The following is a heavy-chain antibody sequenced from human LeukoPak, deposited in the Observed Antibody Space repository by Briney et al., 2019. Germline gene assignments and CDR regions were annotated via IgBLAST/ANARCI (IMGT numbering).Heavy chain of an antibody. CDR1: GVSINTNTFF. CDR3: ARDRGRWPHYAFDI. J-gene: IGHJ3*02. D-gene: IGHD3-10*01. V-gene: IGHV4-39*07. Sequence: SETLSLTRGVSGVSINTNTFFWGGIRQPPGKGLEWIGNIYHDGSTYYNPSLKSRVTISIDTSKNQFSLKLSSVTAADTAVYYCARDRGRWPHYAFDIWGHGTMVTVSS. CDR2: IYHDGST.